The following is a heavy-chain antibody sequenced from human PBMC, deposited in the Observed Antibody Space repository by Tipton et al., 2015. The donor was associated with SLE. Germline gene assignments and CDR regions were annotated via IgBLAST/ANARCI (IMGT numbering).Heavy chain of an antibody. V-gene: IGHV3-48*03. D-gene: IGHD2-15*01. CDR2: ISTGGSTR. CDR3: AGVRAAPFYYYYMDV. Sequence: SLRLSCAASGFTFSTYTMHWVRQAPGRGLEWVSYISTGGSTRTYSDSVKGRFTISRDNAEKSVYLQMNSLRADDTAVYFCAGVRAAPFYYYYMDVWGEGTPVTVSS. J-gene: IGHJ6*03. CDR1: GFTFSTYT.